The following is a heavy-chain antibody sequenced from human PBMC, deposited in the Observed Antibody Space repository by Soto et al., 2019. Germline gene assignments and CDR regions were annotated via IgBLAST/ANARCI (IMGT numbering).Heavy chain of an antibody. CDR1: GFTFSSYS. CDR2: ISSRSSYI. Sequence: EVQLVESGGGLVKPGGSLRLSCAASGFTFSSYSMNWVRQPPGKGLEWVSSISSRSSYIYYADSVKGRFTISRDNANNPLYLQMNSLRAEDTAVYYCARDRGDDGSGYYYSPDAFDIWGQGTMVTVSS. J-gene: IGHJ3*02. V-gene: IGHV3-21*01. CDR3: ARDRGDDGSGYYYSPDAFDI. D-gene: IGHD3-22*01.